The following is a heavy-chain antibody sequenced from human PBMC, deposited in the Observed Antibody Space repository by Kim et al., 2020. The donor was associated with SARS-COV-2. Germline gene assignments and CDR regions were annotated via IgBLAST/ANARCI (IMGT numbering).Heavy chain of an antibody. CDR2: IKSKTDSGTT. Sequence: GGSLRLSCAASGFTFSNAWMSWVRQAPGKGLEWVGRIKSKTDSGTTDYAAPVKGRFTIARDDPKNTPYLQMNSLKTEDTAVYYCTTDLGDYDNYYYYGMDVWGQGTTVTVSS. D-gene: IGHD4-17*01. CDR1: GFTFSNAW. CDR3: TTDLGDYDNYYYYGMDV. J-gene: IGHJ6*02. V-gene: IGHV3-15*01.